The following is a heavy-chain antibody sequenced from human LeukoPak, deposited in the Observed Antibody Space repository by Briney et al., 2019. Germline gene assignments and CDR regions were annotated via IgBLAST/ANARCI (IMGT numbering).Heavy chain of an antibody. J-gene: IGHJ4*02. CDR1: GGSISSGSYY. D-gene: IGHD4-17*01. CDR3: AGVNYGDSYFDY. Sequence: SETLSLTCTVSGGSISSGSYYWSWIRQPAGKGLEWIGRISASGSTNYKPSLKSRVTISLDTSKNQFSLKLSSVTAADTAVYYCAGVNYGDSYFDYWGQGTLVTVSS. CDR2: ISASGST. V-gene: IGHV4-61*02.